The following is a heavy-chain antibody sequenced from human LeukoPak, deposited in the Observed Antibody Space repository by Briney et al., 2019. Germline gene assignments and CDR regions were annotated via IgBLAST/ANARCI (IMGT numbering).Heavy chain of an antibody. Sequence: GGSLRLSCAASGFTFSSYWMSWVRQAPGKGLEWVANMKQDGSEKYYVDSVKGRFTISRDNAKNSLYLQMNSLRAEDTAVYYCARDYIAAAVDYWGPGTLVTVSS. CDR2: MKQDGSEK. CDR1: GFTFSSYW. V-gene: IGHV3-7*01. CDR3: ARDYIAAAVDY. D-gene: IGHD6-13*01. J-gene: IGHJ4*02.